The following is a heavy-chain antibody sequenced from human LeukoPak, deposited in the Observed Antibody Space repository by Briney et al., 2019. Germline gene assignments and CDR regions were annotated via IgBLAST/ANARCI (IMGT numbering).Heavy chain of an antibody. CDR3: ARDDGSSWLFDAFDI. CDR1: GFTFSSYE. D-gene: IGHD6-13*01. J-gene: IGHJ3*02. Sequence: PGGSLRLSCAASGFTFSSYEMNWVRQAPGKGLEWVSYISSSGSTIYYADSVKGRFTISRDNAKNSLYLQMNSLRAEDTAVYYCARDDGSSWLFDAFDIWGQGTMVTVSS. V-gene: IGHV3-48*03. CDR2: ISSSGSTI.